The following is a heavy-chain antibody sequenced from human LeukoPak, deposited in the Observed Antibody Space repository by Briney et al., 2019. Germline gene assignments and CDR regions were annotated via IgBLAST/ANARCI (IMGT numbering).Heavy chain of an antibody. Sequence: PGGSLRLSCAASGFTFSSYSMNWVRQAPGKGLEWVSYISSSSNTIYYADSVKGRFTISRDNAKNSLYLQMNSLRAEDTAVYYCARVGRKMALYYWDYWGQGTLVTVSS. CDR1: GFTFSSYS. V-gene: IGHV3-48*01. J-gene: IGHJ4*02. D-gene: IGHD5-24*01. CDR3: ARVGRKMALYYWDY. CDR2: ISSSSNTI.